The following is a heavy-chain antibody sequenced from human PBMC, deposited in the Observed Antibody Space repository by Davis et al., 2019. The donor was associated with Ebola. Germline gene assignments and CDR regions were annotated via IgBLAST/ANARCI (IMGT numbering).Heavy chain of an antibody. CDR3: AKESIIYGMDV. Sequence: PGGSLRLSCAASGFTFTKYDMHWVRQAPGKGLDWVAIVRYDGSKKYFADSVKGRFTISRDNSKNTLYLQVNSLRAEDTAVYYCAKESIIYGMDVWGQGTTVTVSS. CDR1: GFTFTKYD. J-gene: IGHJ6*02. CDR2: VRYDGSKK. V-gene: IGHV3-30*02. D-gene: IGHD3-16*01.